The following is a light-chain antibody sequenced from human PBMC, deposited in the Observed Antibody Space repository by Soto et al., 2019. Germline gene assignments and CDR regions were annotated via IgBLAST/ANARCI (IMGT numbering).Light chain of an antibody. J-gene: IGKJ4*01. CDR1: QGISTL. CDR2: DAS. CDR3: QQFFDYRLT. Sequence: AIQLTQSPSSLSASVGDRVTITCRAGQGISTLFAWYQQKPGKAPKLLIYDASTLESGVPSRFSGSGSGTDFALTISSLQPEDFATYYCQQFFDYRLTFGGGTKVEIK. V-gene: IGKV1D-13*01.